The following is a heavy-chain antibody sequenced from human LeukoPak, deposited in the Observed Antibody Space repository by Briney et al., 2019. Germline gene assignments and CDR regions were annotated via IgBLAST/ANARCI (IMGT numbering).Heavy chain of an antibody. CDR1: RGSISSYY. J-gene: IGHJ5*02. D-gene: IGHD3-3*01. CDR2: ISYNGST. CDR3: AREKFLGRLTRVLDT. V-gene: IGHV4-59*12. Sequence: SETLSLTCTVSRGSISSYYWSWIRQPPGEGLEWIGYISYNGSTNYNPSLKSRLSISADMSKKQFSLKLNSVTAADTAVYYCAREKFLGRLTRVLDTWGQGTLVTVSS.